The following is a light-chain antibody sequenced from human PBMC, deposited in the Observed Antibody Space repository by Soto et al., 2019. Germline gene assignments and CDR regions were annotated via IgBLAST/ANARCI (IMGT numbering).Light chain of an antibody. V-gene: IGKV3-20*01. CDR3: QQYGSSPPIT. CDR1: QSFNSIY. Sequence: EIVLTQSPGTLSLSPGERATLSCRASQSFNSIYLARYPQKPGQAPRLLIYGASNRATGIPDRFSGSGSGTDFTLTISRLEPEDFAVYYCQQYGSSPPITFGQGTRLE. J-gene: IGKJ5*01. CDR2: GAS.